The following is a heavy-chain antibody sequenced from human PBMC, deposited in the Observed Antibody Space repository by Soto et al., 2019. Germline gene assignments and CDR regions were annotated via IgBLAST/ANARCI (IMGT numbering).Heavy chain of an antibody. V-gene: IGHV4-39*01. CDR1: GGSISSSSYY. CDR2: IYYSGST. D-gene: IGHD3-3*01. CDR3: ARHALLEWLSYSRAHFDF. J-gene: IGHJ4*02. Sequence: LSLTCTVSGGSISSSSYYWGWIRQPPGKGLEWIGSIYYSGSTYYNPSLKSRFTISVDTSKNQFSLKLSSVTAADTAVYYCARHALLEWLSYSRAHFDFWGQGSPVPGSS.